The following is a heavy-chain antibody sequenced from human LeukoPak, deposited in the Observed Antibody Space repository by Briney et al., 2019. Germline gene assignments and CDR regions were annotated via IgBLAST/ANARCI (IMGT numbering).Heavy chain of an antibody. D-gene: IGHD2-2*01. V-gene: IGHV4-39*07. J-gene: IGHJ4*02. CDR2: IYYSGST. CDR3: ARLKRDCSSTSCYFYFDY. Sequence: KTSETLSLTCTVSGGSISSSSYYWGWIRQPPGKGLEWIGSIYYSGSTYYNPSLKSRVTILVDTSKNQFSLKLSSVTAADTAVYYCARLKRDCSSTSCYFYFDYWGQGTLVTVSS. CDR1: GGSISSSSYY.